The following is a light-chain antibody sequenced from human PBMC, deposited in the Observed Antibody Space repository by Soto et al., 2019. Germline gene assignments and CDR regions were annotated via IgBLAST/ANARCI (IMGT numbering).Light chain of an antibody. CDR1: QSVSSSY. J-gene: IGKJ2*01. CDR3: QQDGRSPMYT. CDR2: GAS. Sequence: EIVLTQSPGTLSLSPGERATLSCRASQSVSSSYLAWYQQKPGQAPRLLIYGASGRATGIPGRFSGSGSGTDFTLTISRLEPEDFAVYYCQQDGRSPMYTFGQGTKLEIK. V-gene: IGKV3-20*01.